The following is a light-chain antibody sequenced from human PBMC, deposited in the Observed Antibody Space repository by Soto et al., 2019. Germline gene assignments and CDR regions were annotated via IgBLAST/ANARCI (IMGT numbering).Light chain of an antibody. CDR3: QQYSQRPRT. CDR2: GAS. Sequence: VMTQYRSAERRARGESSTRCCRASQSVGSNLAWYQQKPGQAPRLLVYGASTKATDMPGRFSGRGSGTEFTLTISIRLPEEFAVYYCQQYSQRPRTFGQGTKVDIK. CDR1: QSVGSN. V-gene: IGKV3-15*01. J-gene: IGKJ1*01.